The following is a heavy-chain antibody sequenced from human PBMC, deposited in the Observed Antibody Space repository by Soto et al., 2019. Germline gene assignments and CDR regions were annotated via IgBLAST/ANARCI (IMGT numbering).Heavy chain of an antibody. Sequence: WTWIRQTPGEGLEWIGCISYSGSTNYNPSLKSRVTILRDTSKNQFTLKLSSVTAADTAIYYCARHVGGPNSAGGMDVWGQGTTVTVSS. J-gene: IGHJ6*02. CDR3: ARHVGGPNSAGGMDV. V-gene: IGHV4-61*07. D-gene: IGHD3-16*01. CDR2: ISYSGST.